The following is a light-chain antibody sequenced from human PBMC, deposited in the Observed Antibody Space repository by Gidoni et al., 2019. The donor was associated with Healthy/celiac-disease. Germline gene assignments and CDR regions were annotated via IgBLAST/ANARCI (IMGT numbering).Light chain of an antibody. CDR2: GAS. Sequence: EIVLTQSPGTLSLSPGERATLSGRARQSVSSSYLAWYQQKPGQAPRLLIYGASSRATGIPDRFSGSGSGTDFTLTISRLEPEDFAVYYCQQYGSSWWTFGQGTKVEIK. CDR3: QQYGSSWWT. J-gene: IGKJ1*01. V-gene: IGKV3-20*01. CDR1: QSVSSSY.